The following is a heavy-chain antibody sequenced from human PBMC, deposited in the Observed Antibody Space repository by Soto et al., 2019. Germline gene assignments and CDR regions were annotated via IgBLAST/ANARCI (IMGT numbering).Heavy chain of an antibody. Sequence: QVQLVQSGAEVKKPGASVKVSCKASGYTFTSYGFSWVRQARGQGLEWMGWINAYNGDTNYAQNLQGRITMTTDTSTHTAYMELRSLRSDDTAVYYCARMGDVPYYYYGMDVWGQGTTVTVSS. CDR3: ARMGDVPYYYYGMDV. V-gene: IGHV1-18*01. D-gene: IGHD3-16*01. CDR1: GYTFTSYG. J-gene: IGHJ6*02. CDR2: INAYNGDT.